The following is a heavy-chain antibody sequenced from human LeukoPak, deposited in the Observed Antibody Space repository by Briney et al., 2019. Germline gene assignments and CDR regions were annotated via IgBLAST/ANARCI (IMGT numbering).Heavy chain of an antibody. CDR2: IKSKTDGGTT. V-gene: IGHV3-15*01. D-gene: IGHD6-13*01. J-gene: IGHJ4*02. Sequence: KPGGSLRLSCAASGFSFTNVWMSWVRQAPGKGLEWVGRIKSKTDGGTTAYAASVKGRFTISRDDSKNTLYLQMNSLKREDTAVYYCTTPIAAAGHSDYWGQGTLVTVSS. CDR3: TTPIAAAGHSDY. CDR1: GFSFTNVW.